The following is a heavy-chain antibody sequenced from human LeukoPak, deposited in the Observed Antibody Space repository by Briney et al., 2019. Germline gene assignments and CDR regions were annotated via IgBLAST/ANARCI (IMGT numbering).Heavy chain of an antibody. D-gene: IGHD5-12*01. Sequence: GGSLRLSCAASGFTFNSYGMHWVRQAPGKGLEWVAVISYDGSNKYYADSVKGRFTISRDNSKNTLYLQMNSLRAEDTAVYYCAKDYVVATSTHTVWGQGTLVTVSS. CDR1: GFTFNSYG. CDR3: AKDYVVATSTHTV. CDR2: ISYDGSNK. V-gene: IGHV3-30*18. J-gene: IGHJ4*02.